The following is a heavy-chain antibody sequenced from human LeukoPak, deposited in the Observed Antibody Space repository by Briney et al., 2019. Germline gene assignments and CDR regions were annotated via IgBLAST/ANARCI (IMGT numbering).Heavy chain of an antibody. CDR3: AAGTGDLLSWGYYYYGMDV. D-gene: IGHD7-27*01. J-gene: IGHJ6*02. V-gene: IGHV1-2*02. CDR2: FNSNSGGT. Sequence: SVTVSCKVSGYTFTGYYMHWVRQAPGQGLEWMGCFNSNSGGTNYAQQTQGRVNMPSHKSIRTAHMVPNRLRSDDTAVYYCAAGTGDLLSWGYYYYGMDVWGQGTTVTVSS. CDR1: GYTFTGYY.